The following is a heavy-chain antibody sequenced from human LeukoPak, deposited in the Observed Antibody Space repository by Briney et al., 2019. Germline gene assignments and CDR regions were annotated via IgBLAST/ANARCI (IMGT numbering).Heavy chain of an antibody. CDR1: GYTFTVYY. V-gene: IGHV1-2*02. D-gene: IGHD5-18*01. J-gene: IGHJ4*02. CDR3: ARGDRIQLWLLYYFDY. CDR2: INPNSGGT. Sequence: ASVRVSYKASGYTFTVYYMHWVRQAPGLGLEWVGWINPNSGGTNYAQKFQGRVTMTRDTSISTAYMELSRLRSDDTAVYYCARGDRIQLWLLYYFDYWGQGTLVTVSS.